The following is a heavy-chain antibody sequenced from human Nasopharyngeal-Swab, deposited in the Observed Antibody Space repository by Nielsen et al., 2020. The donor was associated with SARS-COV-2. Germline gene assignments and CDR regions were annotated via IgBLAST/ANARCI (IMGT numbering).Heavy chain of an antibody. J-gene: IGHJ4*02. CDR3: ARSPDGREDIGGGGWLFDY. CDR1: GFTSSSYG. Sequence: GGSLRLSCAASGFTSSSYGMHRVRQAPGKGLEWVAVIWYDGSNKYYADSVKGRFTISRDNSKNTLYLQMNSLRAEDTAVYYCARSPDGREDIGGGGWLFDYWGQGTLVTVSS. V-gene: IGHV3-33*01. D-gene: IGHD2-15*01. CDR2: IWYDGSNK.